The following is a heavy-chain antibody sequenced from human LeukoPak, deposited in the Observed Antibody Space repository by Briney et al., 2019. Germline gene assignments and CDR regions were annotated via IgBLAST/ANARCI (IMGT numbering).Heavy chain of an antibody. J-gene: IGHJ3*02. V-gene: IGHV1-69*04. CDR3: ARDYYDSSGYYVGDAFDI. Sequence: SVKVSCKASGGTFSSYTTSWVRQAPGQGLEWMGRIIPILGIAKYAQKFQGRVTITADKSTSTAYMELSSLRSEDTAVHYCARDYYDSSGYYVGDAFDIWGQGTMVTVSS. CDR2: IIPILGIA. CDR1: GGTFSSYT. D-gene: IGHD3-22*01.